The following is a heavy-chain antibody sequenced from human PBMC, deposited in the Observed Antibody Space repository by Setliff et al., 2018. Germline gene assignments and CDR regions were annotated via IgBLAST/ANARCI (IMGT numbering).Heavy chain of an antibody. J-gene: IGHJ3*02. CDR3: VRDVGDGYGVDAYAGAGFDI. CDR2: FRPSGKT. V-gene: IGHV4-38-2*02. CDR1: GSAISSGHY. D-gene: IGHD3-16*01. Sequence: PSETLSLTCAVPGSAISSGHYWGWVRQPPGKGLEWIGSFRPSGKTYYNPSLKSRVTISVDTSKKHFSLNLTSVTAADTAVYYCVRDVGDGYGVDAYAGAGFDIWGQGTVVTVSS.